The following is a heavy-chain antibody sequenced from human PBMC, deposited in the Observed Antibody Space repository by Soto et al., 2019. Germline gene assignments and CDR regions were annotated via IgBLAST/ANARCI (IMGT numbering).Heavy chain of an antibody. V-gene: IGHV1-69*06. J-gene: IGHJ4*02. Sequence: QVQLVQSGAEVKKPGSSVKVSCKASGGTFSSYAISWVRQAPGQGLEWMGGIIPIFGTANYAQKFQGRVTITPDKSTGPAYMGLSSLRSGDTAVYYWGGGGGGFDYWGQGTLVTVSS. CDR3: GGGGGGFDY. CDR1: GGTFSSYA. D-gene: IGHD3-16*01. CDR2: IIPIFGTA.